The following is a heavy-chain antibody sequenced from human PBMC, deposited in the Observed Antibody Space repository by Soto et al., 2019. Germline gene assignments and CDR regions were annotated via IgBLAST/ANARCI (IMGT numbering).Heavy chain of an antibody. CDR3: ARGLSVWVEGAFDI. V-gene: IGHV1-69*13. Sequence: SVKVSCKASGGTFSSYAISWVRQAPGQGLEWMGGIIPIFGTANYAQKFQGRVTITADESTSTAYMELSSLRSDDTAVYYCARGLSVWVEGAFDIWGQGTMVTVSS. CDR1: GGTFSSYA. J-gene: IGHJ3*02. D-gene: IGHD3-16*01. CDR2: IIPIFGTA.